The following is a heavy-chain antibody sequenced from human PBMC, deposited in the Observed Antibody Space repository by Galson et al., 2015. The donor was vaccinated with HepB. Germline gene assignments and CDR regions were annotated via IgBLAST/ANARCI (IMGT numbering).Heavy chain of an antibody. Sequence: SLRLSCAASGFTFSDYCMSWIRQAPGKGLEWVSYITSSGTTLYYADSVKGRFTISRDNAKNSLYLQMNRLRAEDTAVYYCARERVVIPPTGLDVWGQGTTVTVSS. V-gene: IGHV3-11*01. CDR3: ARERVVIPPTGLDV. J-gene: IGHJ6*02. CDR2: ITSSGTTL. D-gene: IGHD3-3*01. CDR1: GFTFSDYC.